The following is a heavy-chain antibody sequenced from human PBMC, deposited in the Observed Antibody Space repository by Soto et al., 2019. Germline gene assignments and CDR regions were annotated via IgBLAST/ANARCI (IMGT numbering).Heavy chain of an antibody. CDR1: GYTFTSYG. V-gene: IGHV1-18*01. CDR2: ISAYNGNT. D-gene: IGHD3-16*01. J-gene: IGHJ4*02. CDR3: ARRGMITFGGVSATDY. Sequence: QVQLVQSGAEVKKPGASVKVSCKASGYTFTSYGISLVRQAPVQGLDGMGWISAYNGNTNYAQKPQGRVTMTTDTSTSTAYLELRSLRSDDTALYYCARRGMITFGGVSATDYWGQGTLVTVSS.